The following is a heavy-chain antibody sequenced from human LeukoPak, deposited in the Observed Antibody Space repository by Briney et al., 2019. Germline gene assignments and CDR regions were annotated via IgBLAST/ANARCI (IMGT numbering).Heavy chain of an antibody. CDR2: ISVYNGNT. J-gene: IGHJ3*01. D-gene: IGHD3-16*01. CDR1: GYTFNNYD. CDR3: AREGDTSRGDAFDV. Sequence: ASVKVSCKASGYTFNNYDISWVRQAPGQGLEWTGWISVYNGNTNYAQKLQGRVTMTTDTSTSTAYMQLRSLTSDDTAVYYCAREGDTSRGDAFDVWGQGTMVTVSS. V-gene: IGHV1-18*01.